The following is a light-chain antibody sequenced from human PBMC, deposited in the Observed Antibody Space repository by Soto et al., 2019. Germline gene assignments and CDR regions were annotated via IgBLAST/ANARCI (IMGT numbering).Light chain of an antibody. V-gene: IGLV2-23*02. CDR2: EVS. CDR1: SSDVGSYNL. Sequence: QSALTQPASVSGSPGQSITISCTGTSSDVGSYNLVSWYQQHPGKAPKLMICEVSKRPSGVSNRFSGSKSGNTASLTISGLQAENEAEYYCCSYAGSSTVFGTGTKLTVL. CDR3: CSYAGSSTV. J-gene: IGLJ1*01.